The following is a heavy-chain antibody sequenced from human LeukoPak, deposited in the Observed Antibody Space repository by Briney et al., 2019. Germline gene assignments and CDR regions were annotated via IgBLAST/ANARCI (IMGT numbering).Heavy chain of an antibody. V-gene: IGHV3-74*01. CDR1: GFTFSSYW. J-gene: IGHJ4*02. Sequence: GGSLRLSCAASGFTFSSYWMHWVRQAPGKGLVWVSRINMDGSITSYADSVKGRFTISRDSAKNTLYLQMNSLRAEDTAVYYCGLEMATTIRDYWGQGTLVTVSS. CDR3: GLEMATTIRDY. D-gene: IGHD5-24*01. CDR2: INMDGSIT.